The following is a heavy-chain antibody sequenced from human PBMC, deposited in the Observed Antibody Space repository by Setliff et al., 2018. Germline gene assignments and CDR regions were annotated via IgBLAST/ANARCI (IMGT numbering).Heavy chain of an antibody. V-gene: IGHV1-69*05. CDR1: GGTFSSYG. D-gene: IGHD5-18*01. Sequence: SVKISCKASGGTFSSYGISWVRQAPGQGLEWLGGTIPNFGTTNYAQEFQGRVTIITDESTSTAYMELSSLRFEDTAVYYCAREGVDTRSSTDYRYYMDLWGKGTTVTVSS. CDR3: AREGVDTRSSTDYRYYMDL. J-gene: IGHJ6*03. CDR2: TIPNFGTT.